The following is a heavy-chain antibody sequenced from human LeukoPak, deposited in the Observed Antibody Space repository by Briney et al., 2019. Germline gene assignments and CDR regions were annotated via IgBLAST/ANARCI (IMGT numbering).Heavy chain of an antibody. CDR1: GFTVSSNY. D-gene: IGHD3-22*01. CDR3: AKDLSGETYYYDSSGYYAPDY. Sequence: PGGSLRLSCAASGFTVSSNYMSWVRQAPGKGLEWVSIIYTGGSTFYADSVKGRFTISRDNSKNTLYLQMNSLRAEDTAVYYCAKDLSGETYYYDSSGYYAPDYWGQGALVSVSS. V-gene: IGHV3-53*01. CDR2: IYTGGST. J-gene: IGHJ4*02.